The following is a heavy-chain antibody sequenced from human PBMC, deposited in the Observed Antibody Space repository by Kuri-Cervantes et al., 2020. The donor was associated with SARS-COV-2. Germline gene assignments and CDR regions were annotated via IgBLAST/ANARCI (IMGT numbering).Heavy chain of an antibody. V-gene: IGHV3-30*19. CDR1: GFIFSNYG. Sequence: GGSLRLSCEASGFIFSNYGMHWVRQAPGKGLEWVAVISYDGSNKYYADSVKGRFTISRDNSKNTLYLQMNSLRPEDTGVYYCARDISSGRYLQGAGDYWGQGTLVTVSS. CDR3: ARDISSGRYLQGAGDY. J-gene: IGHJ4*02. CDR2: ISYDGSNK. D-gene: IGHD3-22*01.